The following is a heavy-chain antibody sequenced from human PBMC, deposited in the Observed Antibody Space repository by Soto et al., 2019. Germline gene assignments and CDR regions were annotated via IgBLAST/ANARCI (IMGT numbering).Heavy chain of an antibody. CDR3: ARARRYCTGPSCSLFFFSGLDV. J-gene: IGHJ6*02. Sequence: QVQLQESGPGLVNPSQTLSLTCTVSGVAISSRTNFWTRIRHPPGEGLEGVGFIDHSGTTFYSPSLQSRVMISGDTSEQQTSLKLASLTVADTAVYSCARARRYCTGPSCSLFFFSGLDVCCPGTKVCVSS. CDR1: GVAISSRTNF. CDR2: IDHSGTT. D-gene: IGHD2-2*01. V-gene: IGHV4-30-4*01.